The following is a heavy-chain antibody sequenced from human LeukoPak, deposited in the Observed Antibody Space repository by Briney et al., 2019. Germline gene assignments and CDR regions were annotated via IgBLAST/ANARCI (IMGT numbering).Heavy chain of an antibody. V-gene: IGHV3-53*01. CDR2: IYSGGST. Sequence: GGSLRLSCAASGFTVSSNYMSWVRQGPGKGLEWVSVIYSGGSTYYADSVRGRFAISRDNSKNTLYLQMNSLRAEDTAVYYCARERGVGGSGTLDYWGQGTLVAVSS. CDR3: ARERGVGGSGTLDY. J-gene: IGHJ4*02. CDR1: GFTVSSNY. D-gene: IGHD3-10*01.